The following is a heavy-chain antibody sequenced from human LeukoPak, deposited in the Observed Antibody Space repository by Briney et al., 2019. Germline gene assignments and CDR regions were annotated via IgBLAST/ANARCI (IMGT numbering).Heavy chain of an antibody. V-gene: IGHV3-48*04. CDR3: ARDLRGGKLDY. CDR2: ISSSSTI. D-gene: IGHD3-16*01. CDR1: GFTFSSYS. Sequence: GGSLRLSCAASGFTFSSYSMNWVRQAPGKGLEWVSYISSSSTIYYADSVKGRFTISRDNAKNSLYLQMNSLRAEDTAVYYCARDLRGGKLDYWGQGTLVTVSS. J-gene: IGHJ4*02.